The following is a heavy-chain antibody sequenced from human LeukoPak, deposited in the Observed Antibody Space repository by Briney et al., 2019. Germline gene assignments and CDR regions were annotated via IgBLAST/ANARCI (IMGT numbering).Heavy chain of an antibody. J-gene: IGHJ6*03. CDR2: IQYAGKDI. CDR3: ARDSDYGSGSYYYSYYMDV. D-gene: IGHD3-10*01. CDR1: GFTFNSYG. V-gene: IGHV3-30*02. Sequence: GGSLRLSCGASGFTFNSYGMHWVRQAPGKGLEWVAFIQYAGKDIHYADSVKGRFTISRDNSKNTLYLQMNSLRPEDTAVYYCARDSDYGSGSYYYSYYMDVGGKGTTVTISS.